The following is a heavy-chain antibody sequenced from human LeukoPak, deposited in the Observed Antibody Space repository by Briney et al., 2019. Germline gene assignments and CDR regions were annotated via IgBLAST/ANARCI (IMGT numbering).Heavy chain of an antibody. D-gene: IGHD3-22*01. V-gene: IGHV1-46*01. CDR2: INPSGGST. J-gene: IGHJ4*02. CDR3: ASWYYDSSGYHTLDY. Sequence: ASVKVSCKASGYTFTSYYMHWVRQAPGQGLEWMGLINPSGGSTSYAQKFQGRVTMTRDMSTSTVDMELSSLRSEDTAVYYCASWYYDSSGYHTLDYWGQGTLVTVSS. CDR1: GYTFTSYY.